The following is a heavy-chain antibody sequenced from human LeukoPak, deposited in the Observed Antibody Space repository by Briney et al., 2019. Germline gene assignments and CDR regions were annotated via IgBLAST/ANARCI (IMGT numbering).Heavy chain of an antibody. CDR1: GDSFSSHY. Sequence: PSETLSLTCAVSGDSFSSHYWTWIRQPPGKGLEWIGYISYIGSTNYNPSLKSRVTISIDTSKNQFSLKLSSVTAADTAVYYCSRGQSISAVAVWGQGTLVTVSS. D-gene: IGHD6-13*01. V-gene: IGHV4-59*08. J-gene: IGHJ4*02. CDR2: ISYIGST. CDR3: SRGQSISAVAV.